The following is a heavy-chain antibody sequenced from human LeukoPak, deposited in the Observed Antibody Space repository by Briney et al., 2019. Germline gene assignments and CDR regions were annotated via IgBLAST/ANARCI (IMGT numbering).Heavy chain of an antibody. CDR1: GFTFSSFG. CDR3: AKRGEVVSKYFDS. Sequence: PGGSLRLSCAASGFTFSSFGMSWVRQAPGRGLEWVSVISASGGGTYYADSVKGRFTTSRDNSKNMLYLQMNSLRAEDTAVYYCAKRGEVVSKYFDSWGQGTLVTVSS. V-gene: IGHV3-23*01. CDR2: ISASGGGT. D-gene: IGHD3-10*01. J-gene: IGHJ4*02.